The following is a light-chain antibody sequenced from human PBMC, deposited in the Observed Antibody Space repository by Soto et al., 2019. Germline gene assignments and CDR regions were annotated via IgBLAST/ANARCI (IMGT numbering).Light chain of an antibody. CDR3: QQSYSTPST. J-gene: IGKJ3*01. CDR1: QSISSY. CDR2: DAS. Sequence: DIQMTQSPSSLSASVGDRVTITCRASQSISSYLNWYQQKPGKAPKLLIYDASSLQSGVPPRFSGSASGTDCTLPISRLQPEEFAAYHCQQSYSTPSTFGRATKVDI. V-gene: IGKV1-39*01.